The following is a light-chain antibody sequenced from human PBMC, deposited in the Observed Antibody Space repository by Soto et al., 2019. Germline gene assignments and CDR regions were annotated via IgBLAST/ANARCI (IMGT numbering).Light chain of an antibody. Sequence: QSALTQPRSVSGSPGQSVTISCTGTNSDVGGYNYVSWYQQHPGKAPKLVIYDVSKRPSGVPDRFSGSKSGNTASLTISGLQAEDEGDYYCCSYAGNSLWVFGGGTKVTVL. CDR2: DVS. J-gene: IGLJ3*02. CDR3: CSYAGNSLWV. CDR1: NSDVGGYNY. V-gene: IGLV2-11*01.